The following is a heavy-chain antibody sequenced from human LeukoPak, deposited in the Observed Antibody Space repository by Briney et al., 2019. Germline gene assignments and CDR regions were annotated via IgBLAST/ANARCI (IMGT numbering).Heavy chain of an antibody. CDR2: IYHSGST. CDR1: GYSISSGYY. J-gene: IGHJ4*02. D-gene: IGHD6-13*01. CDR3: ANPRDSSTWYTFDY. Sequence: SETLSLTCTVSGYSISSGYYWGWIRQPPGKGLEWIGSIYHSGSTYYNPSLKSRVTISVDTSKNQFSLKLSSVTAADTAVYYCANPRDSSTWYTFDYWGQGTLVTVSS. V-gene: IGHV4-38-2*02.